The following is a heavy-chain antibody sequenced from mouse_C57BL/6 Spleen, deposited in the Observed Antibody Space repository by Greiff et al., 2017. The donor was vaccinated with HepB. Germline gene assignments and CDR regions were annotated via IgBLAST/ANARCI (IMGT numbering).Heavy chain of an antibody. Sequence: EVKLVESGGGLVKPGGSLKLSCAASGFTFSSYAMSWVRQTPEKRLEWVATISDGGSYTYYPDIVKGRFTISRDNAKNNLYLQMSHLKSEDTAMYYCARDPADYWGQGTTLTVSS. CDR1: GFTFSSYA. V-gene: IGHV5-4*01. CDR3: ARDPADY. CDR2: ISDGGSYT. J-gene: IGHJ2*01.